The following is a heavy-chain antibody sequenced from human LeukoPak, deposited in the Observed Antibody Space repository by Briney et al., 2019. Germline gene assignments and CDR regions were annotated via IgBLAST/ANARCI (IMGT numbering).Heavy chain of an antibody. V-gene: IGHV1-2*02. CDR3: AKSDDILTGYYNGYFQH. CDR2: INPNSGGT. CDR1: GYTFTGYY. J-gene: IGHJ1*01. D-gene: IGHD3-9*01. Sequence: ASVKVSCKASGYTFTGYYMHWVRQAPGQGLEWMGWINPNSGGTNYAQKLQGRVTMTRDTSISTAYMELSRLRSDDTAVYYCAKSDDILTGYYNGYFQHWGQGTLVTVSS.